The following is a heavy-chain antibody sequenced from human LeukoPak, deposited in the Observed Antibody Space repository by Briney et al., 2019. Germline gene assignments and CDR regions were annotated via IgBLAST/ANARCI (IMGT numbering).Heavy chain of an antibody. CDR2: IYTSGST. D-gene: IGHD1-7*01. Sequence: SETLSLTCTVAGGSISSGSYYWSWIRKPDGKGREWIVRIYTSGSTNYNPARKSRVTISVDTSKNRFSLTLSSVTAADTAVYYCARDLAGNWNYVNAFDIWGQGTMVTVSS. CDR1: GGSISSGSYY. V-gene: IGHV4-61*02. J-gene: IGHJ3*02. CDR3: ARDLAGNWNYVNAFDI.